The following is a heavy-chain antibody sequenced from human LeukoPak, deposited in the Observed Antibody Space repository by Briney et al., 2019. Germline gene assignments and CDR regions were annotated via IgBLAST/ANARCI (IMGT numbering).Heavy chain of an antibody. Sequence: GRSLRLSCAASGFTFDDYAMHWVRQAPGKGLEWVSGISWNSGSIGYADSVKGRFTISRDNAKNSLYLQMNSLRAEDTALYYCAKDSDYGDPLDYWGQGTLVTVSS. D-gene: IGHD4-17*01. CDR3: AKDSDYGDPLDY. CDR1: GFTFDDYA. V-gene: IGHV3-9*01. CDR2: ISWNSGSI. J-gene: IGHJ4*02.